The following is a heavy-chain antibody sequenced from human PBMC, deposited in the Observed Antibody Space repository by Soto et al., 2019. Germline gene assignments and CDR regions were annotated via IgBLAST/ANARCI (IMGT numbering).Heavy chain of an antibody. J-gene: IGHJ4*02. D-gene: IGHD6-13*01. V-gene: IGHV4-59*08. CDR2: IFYSGSS. CDR3: ARSIGFTRSWDY. Sequence: ASETLSLTCTVSGGSISTYYWNWLRQPPGKGLEWIGYIFYSGSSNYSPSLKSRVTISVDTSKNQFSLKLSSVTAADTAVYYCARSIGFTRSWDYWGQGTLVTVS. CDR1: GGSISTYY.